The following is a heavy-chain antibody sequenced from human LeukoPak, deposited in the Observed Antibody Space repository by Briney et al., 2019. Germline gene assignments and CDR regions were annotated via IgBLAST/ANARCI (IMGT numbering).Heavy chain of an antibody. D-gene: IGHD3-10*01. Sequence: PSETLSLTCTVSGASITSHDYSWSWIRQPPGQGLEWIGMISDSGKTYFNPSLKSRVSISADTSKNQFSLRQTSLTAADTAVYYCARLRVAMVRGVPYFDSWGQGALVTVSS. CDR3: ARLRVAMVRGVPYFDS. CDR1: GASITSHDYS. V-gene: IGHV4-39*01. CDR2: ISDSGKT. J-gene: IGHJ4*02.